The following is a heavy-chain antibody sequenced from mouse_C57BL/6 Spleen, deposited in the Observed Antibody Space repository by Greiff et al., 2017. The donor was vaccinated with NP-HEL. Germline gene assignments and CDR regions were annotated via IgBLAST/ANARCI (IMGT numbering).Heavy chain of an antibody. CDR3: ARLSLLRPYYFDY. Sequence: QVQLQQPGAELVRPGSSVKLSCKASGYTFTSYWMDWVQQRPGQGLEWIGNIYPSDSETHYNQKFKDKATLTVDKSSSTAYMQLSSLTSEDSAVYYCARLSLLRPYYFDYWGQGTTLTVSS. V-gene: IGHV1-61*01. D-gene: IGHD1-1*01. CDR1: GYTFTSYW. CDR2: IYPSDSET. J-gene: IGHJ2*01.